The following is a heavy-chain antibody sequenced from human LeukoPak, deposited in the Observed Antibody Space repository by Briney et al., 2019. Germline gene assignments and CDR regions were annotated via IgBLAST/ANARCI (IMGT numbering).Heavy chain of an antibody. V-gene: IGHV3-15*01. D-gene: IGHD3-3*01. Sequence: GGSLRLSCAASGFTFNNAWMSWVRQAPGKGLEWVGRIKSKTDGGTTDYAAPVKGRFTISRDDSKNTLYLQMNSLKTEDTAVYYCTTEKNAITIFRVPYYMDVWGKGTTVTVSS. CDR1: GFTFNNAW. J-gene: IGHJ6*03. CDR2: IKSKTDGGTT. CDR3: TTEKNAITIFRVPYYMDV.